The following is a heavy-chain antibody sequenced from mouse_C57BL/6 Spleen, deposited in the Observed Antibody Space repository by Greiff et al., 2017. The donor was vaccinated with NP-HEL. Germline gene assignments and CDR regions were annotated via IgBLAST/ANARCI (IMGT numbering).Heavy chain of an antibody. Sequence: VQLQQSGAELVKPGASVKISCKASGYAFSSYWMNWVKQRPGKGLEWIGQIYPGDGDTNYNGKFKGKATLTADKSSSTAYMQLSSLTSEDSAVYFCARGGYYGSSYVGYFDVWGTGTTVTVSS. D-gene: IGHD1-1*01. CDR1: GYAFSSYW. J-gene: IGHJ1*03. CDR3: ARGGYYGSSYVGYFDV. V-gene: IGHV1-80*01. CDR2: IYPGDGDT.